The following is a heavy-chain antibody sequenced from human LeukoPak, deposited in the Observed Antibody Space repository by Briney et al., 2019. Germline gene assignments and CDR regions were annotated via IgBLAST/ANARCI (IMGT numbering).Heavy chain of an antibody. Sequence: PGGSLRLSCAASGFTFSSYWMSWVRQAPGKGLEWVAYIKDDGSEHYYVDSVKGRFTISRDNAKNSLYLQMNSLRVEDTAVYYCARGLDDTGDMPDYFDCWGQGTLLTVSS. CDR2: IKDDGSEH. CDR3: ARGLDDTGDMPDYFDC. J-gene: IGHJ4*02. V-gene: IGHV3-7*01. D-gene: IGHD7-27*01. CDR1: GFTFSSYW.